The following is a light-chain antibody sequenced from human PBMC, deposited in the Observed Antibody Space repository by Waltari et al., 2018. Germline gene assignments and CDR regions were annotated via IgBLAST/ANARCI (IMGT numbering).Light chain of an antibody. CDR1: ESVLFNSRNKNP. CDR2: WAS. V-gene: IGKV4-1*01. CDR3: QQYYDSPLT. Sequence: DIVMTQSPDSLAVSLGERATINCKSSESVLFNSRNKNPLAWYQQKPGHPPKLLLYWASTRESGVPDRFSGSGSGTDFTLTISSLQAEDVAIYYCQQYYDSPLTFGGGTKVEIK. J-gene: IGKJ4*01.